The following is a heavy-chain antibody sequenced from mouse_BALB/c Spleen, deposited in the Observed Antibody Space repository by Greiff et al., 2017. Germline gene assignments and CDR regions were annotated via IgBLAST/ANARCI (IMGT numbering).Heavy chain of an antibody. CDR3: AREGTTDYFDY. CDR2: IYPGGGYT. CDR1: GFNIKDTY. D-gene: IGHD1-1*01. V-gene: IGHV14-3*02. Sequence: EVQLQQSGAELVKPGASVKLSCTASGFNIKDTYMHWVKQRPGHGLEWIGDIYPGGGYTNYNEKFKGKATLTADTSSSTAYMQLSSLTSEDSAIYYCAREGTTDYFDYWGQGTTLTVSS. J-gene: IGHJ2*01.